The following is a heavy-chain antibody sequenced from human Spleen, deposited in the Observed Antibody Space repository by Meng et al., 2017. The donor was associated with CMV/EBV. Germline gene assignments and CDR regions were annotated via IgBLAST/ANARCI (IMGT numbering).Heavy chain of an antibody. CDR3: ARVSCSGGSCLDDY. CDR1: GYTFTGYY. D-gene: IGHD2-15*01. CDR2: ISACNGNT. J-gene: IGHJ4*02. V-gene: IGHV1-18*04. Sequence: ASVKVSCKASGYTFTGYYIHWVRQAPGQGLEWMGWISACNGNTNYAQKLQGRVTMTTDTSTSTAYMELRSLRSDDTAVYYCARVSCSGGSCLDDYWGQGTLVTVSS.